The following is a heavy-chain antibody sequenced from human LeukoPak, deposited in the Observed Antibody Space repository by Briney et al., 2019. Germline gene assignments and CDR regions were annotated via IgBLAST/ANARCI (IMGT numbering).Heavy chain of an antibody. CDR1: GSTFTGAY. CDR3: ARVLFNSGYNY. J-gene: IGHJ4*02. D-gene: IGHD3-9*01. V-gene: IGHV1-2*02. CDR2: VNPNSGET. Sequence: GASVKVPCKTSGSTFTGAYMHWVRQAPGQGLEWMGWVNPNSGETKFAQKFQGRVTMTRDTSIRTVYMDLGGLRSDDTAVYYCARVLFNSGYNYWGQGSLVTVSS.